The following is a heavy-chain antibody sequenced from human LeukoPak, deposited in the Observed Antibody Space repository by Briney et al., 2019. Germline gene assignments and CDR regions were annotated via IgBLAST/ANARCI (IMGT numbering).Heavy chain of an antibody. CDR1: GGAINSSSYH. V-gene: IGHV4-39*01. J-gene: IGHJ4*02. CDR2: IEYSGST. Sequence: SETLSLTCTVSGGAINSSSYHRGWIRQPPGKWLEWIGSIEYSGSTYYNPSLKTRVTISVDASKHQFSLKLSSVTAADTAAYFCTRLCIKSSCYTWDYWGQGALVTVSS. CDR3: TRLCIKSSCYTWDY. D-gene: IGHD2-2*02.